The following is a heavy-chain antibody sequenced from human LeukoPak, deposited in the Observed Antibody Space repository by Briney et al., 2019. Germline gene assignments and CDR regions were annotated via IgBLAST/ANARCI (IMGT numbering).Heavy chain of an antibody. Sequence: GGSLRLSCAASGFTFSSYWMSWVRQAPGKGLEWVANIKQDGSEKYYVDSVKGRFTISRDNAKNSLYLQMNSLRAEDTAVYYCARATTVVTLGYYYYYMDVWGKGTTVTVSS. D-gene: IGHD4-23*01. V-gene: IGHV3-7*01. CDR2: IKQDGSEK. CDR1: GFTFSSYW. J-gene: IGHJ6*03. CDR3: ARATTVVTLGYYYYYMDV.